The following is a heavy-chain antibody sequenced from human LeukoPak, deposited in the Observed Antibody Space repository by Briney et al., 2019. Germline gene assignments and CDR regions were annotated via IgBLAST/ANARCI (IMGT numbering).Heavy chain of an antibody. CDR1: GYTFTSYG. Sequence: ASVTVSCKASGYTFTSYGISWVRQAPGQGLEWMGWISAYNGNTNYAQKLQGRVTMTTDTSTSTAYMELRSLRSDDTAVYYCARAQEYYDFWSGYRPTAFDIWGQGTMVTVSS. CDR2: ISAYNGNT. D-gene: IGHD3-3*01. V-gene: IGHV1-18*01. J-gene: IGHJ3*02. CDR3: ARAQEYYDFWSGYRPTAFDI.